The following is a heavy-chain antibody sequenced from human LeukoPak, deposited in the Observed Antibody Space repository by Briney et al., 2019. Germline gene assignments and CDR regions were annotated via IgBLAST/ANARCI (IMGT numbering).Heavy chain of an antibody. V-gene: IGHV3-48*01. Sequence: GGSLRLSCAASGFTFSGSAMNWVRQAPGKGLEWISSISSTGSTIYYADSLKGRFTISRDNAKNSLSLQMSGLRAEDTAVYYCAKLPYDILTPCYFDYWGQGTLVTVSS. J-gene: IGHJ4*02. D-gene: IGHD3-9*01. CDR1: GFTFSGSA. CDR3: AKLPYDILTPCYFDY. CDR2: ISSTGSTI.